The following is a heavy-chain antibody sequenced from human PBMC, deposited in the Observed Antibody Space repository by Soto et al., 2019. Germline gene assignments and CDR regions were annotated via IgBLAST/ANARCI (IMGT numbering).Heavy chain of an antibody. J-gene: IGHJ4*02. Sequence: QVQLVESGGGVVQPGRSLRLSCAASGFTFNTYAMHWVRQAPGKGLEWVGVISSDGNNKYYAGSVKGRFTISRENSKNTLYLQMNSLRAEDTAMYYCARDAYEQKSYSSGWYWGQGTLVTVSS. D-gene: IGHD6-19*01. V-gene: IGHV3-30-3*01. CDR3: ARDAYEQKSYSSGWY. CDR2: ISSDGNNK. CDR1: GFTFNTYA.